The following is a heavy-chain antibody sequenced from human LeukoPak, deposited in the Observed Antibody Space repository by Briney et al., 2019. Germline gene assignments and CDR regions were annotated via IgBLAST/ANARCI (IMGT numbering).Heavy chain of an antibody. V-gene: IGHV3-23*01. CDR3: AKDPAYCGGDCSITWYFDL. CDR1: GFTFSSYG. D-gene: IGHD2-21*02. J-gene: IGHJ2*01. CDR2: ISASGGTT. Sequence: GGSLRLSCAASGFTFSSYGMSWVRQAPGKGLEWVSGISASGGTTYYADSVKGRFSISRDNSKSTLYLQMNSLRAEDTAVYYCAKDPAYCGGDCSITWYFDLWGRGALVTVSS.